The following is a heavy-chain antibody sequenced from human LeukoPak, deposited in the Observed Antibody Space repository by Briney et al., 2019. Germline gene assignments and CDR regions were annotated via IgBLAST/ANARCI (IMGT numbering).Heavy chain of an antibody. CDR2: IKEDGSEK. Sequence: QPGGSLRLSCAASGFTFSSYWMNWVRQAPGKGLEWVANIKEDGSEKDYVDSVRGRFTISRDNARNSLYLQMNSLRAEDTAVYYCARDWMGYCSSNSCYLYYMDVWGKGTTVTVSS. V-gene: IGHV3-7*01. CDR1: GFTFSSYW. CDR3: ARDWMGYCSSNSCYLYYMDV. D-gene: IGHD2-2*01. J-gene: IGHJ6*03.